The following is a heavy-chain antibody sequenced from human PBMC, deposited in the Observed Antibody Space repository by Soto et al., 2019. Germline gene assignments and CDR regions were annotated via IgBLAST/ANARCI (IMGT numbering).Heavy chain of an antibody. CDR2: IDSRSNVK. V-gene: IGHV3-48*02. Sequence: EVQLVESGGGLVQPGGSLRLSCVASGFTFSGHHINWVRQAPGKGLEWVSYIDSRSNVKYYADSVKGRFTISRDNAKNSLYLQMISLRDEDTAVYYCARTGLRGDAMDVWGQGTTVTVSS. CDR1: GFTFSGHH. CDR3: ARTGLRGDAMDV. J-gene: IGHJ6*02. D-gene: IGHD3-10*01.